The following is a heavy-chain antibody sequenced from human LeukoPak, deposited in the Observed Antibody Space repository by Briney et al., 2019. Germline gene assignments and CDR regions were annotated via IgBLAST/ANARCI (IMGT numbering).Heavy chain of an antibody. CDR1: GYTFTSYD. D-gene: IGHD3-10*01. V-gene: IGHV1-18*01. Sequence: ASVKVSCKASGYTFTSYDINWVRQATGQGLEWMGWISAYNGNTNYAQKLQGRVTMTTDTSTSTAYMELRSLRSDDTAVYYCARDEVRGVFDYWGQGTLVTVSS. CDR2: ISAYNGNT. J-gene: IGHJ4*02. CDR3: ARDEVRGVFDY.